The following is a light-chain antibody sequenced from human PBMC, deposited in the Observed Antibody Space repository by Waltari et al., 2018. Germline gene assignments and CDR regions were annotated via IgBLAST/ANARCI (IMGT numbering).Light chain of an antibody. CDR2: GAA. CDR1: QSVSSN. J-gene: IGKJ1*01. Sequence: IFITHSPSTLSFSPGERSTLSCRASQSVSSNLAWYQQKPGQAPRLLIYGAATRATGIPARFSGSRSWTAFTLTISSLQSEDFAVYYCQQYNNWPPWTFGQGTKVEIK. V-gene: IGKV3-15*01. CDR3: QQYNNWPPWT.